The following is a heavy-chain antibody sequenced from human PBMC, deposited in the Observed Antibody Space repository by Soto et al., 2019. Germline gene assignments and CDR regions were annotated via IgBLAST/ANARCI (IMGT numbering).Heavy chain of an antibody. D-gene: IGHD6-13*01. CDR1: GGSISSYY. CDR2: IYYTGST. CDR3: ARVESGIAAGLLYYFDY. Sequence: SETLSLTCTVSGGSISSYYCSWIRQPPGKGLEWIGYIYYTGSTNYNPYLKSRVTISVDTSKNQFSLKLSAVTAADTSVYYFARVESGIAAGLLYYFDYWGQGTLVTVSS. J-gene: IGHJ4*02. V-gene: IGHV4-59*01.